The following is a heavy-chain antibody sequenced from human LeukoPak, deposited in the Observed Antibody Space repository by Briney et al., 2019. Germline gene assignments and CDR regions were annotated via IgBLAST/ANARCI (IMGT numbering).Heavy chain of an antibody. CDR2: IRYDGSNK. Sequence: GGSLSLSCAASGFTFSSYGMHWVRQAPGKGLEWVAFIRYDGSNKYYADSVNCGSTLSKAYYKKKLYMQMNSLRAQDTAVYYCAKAGTYDTTTNSGDYWGQETLVTVS. J-gene: IGHJ4*02. CDR3: AKAGTYDTTTNSGDY. V-gene: IGHV3-30*02. CDR1: GFTFSSYG. D-gene: IGHD3-22*01.